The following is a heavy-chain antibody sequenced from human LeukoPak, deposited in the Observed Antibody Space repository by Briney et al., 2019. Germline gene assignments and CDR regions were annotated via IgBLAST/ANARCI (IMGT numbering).Heavy chain of an antibody. Sequence: GSLRLSCAASGFTVSSNYMSWVRQAPGKGLEWVSVIYSGGNTYYADSVKGRFTISRDNSKNTLYLQMNSLRAEDTAVYYCARSTYGSGTYYYYMDVWGKGTTVTISS. CDR1: GFTVSSNY. D-gene: IGHD3-10*01. CDR2: IYSGGNT. J-gene: IGHJ6*03. V-gene: IGHV3-53*01. CDR3: ARSTYGSGTYYYYMDV.